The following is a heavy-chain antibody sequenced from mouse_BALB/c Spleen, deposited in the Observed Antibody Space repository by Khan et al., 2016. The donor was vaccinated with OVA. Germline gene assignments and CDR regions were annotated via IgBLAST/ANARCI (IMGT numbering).Heavy chain of an antibody. CDR2: INTNSGEP. V-gene: IGHV9-3*02. Sequence: QIQLVQSGPEMNKPGETVKISCKASGYTFTNHGMNWVRQAPGKGLKWMGWINTNSGEPIYAEEFKGRFDFSLDTSATTAYLKINNRKNEDTATYFCARREWSYYVMEYWGQGTSLTVSS. CDR3: ARREWSYYVMEY. J-gene: IGHJ4*01. D-gene: IGHD1-1*02. CDR1: GYTFTNHG.